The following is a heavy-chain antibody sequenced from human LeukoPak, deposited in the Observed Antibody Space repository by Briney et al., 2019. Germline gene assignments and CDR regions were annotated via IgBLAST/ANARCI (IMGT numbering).Heavy chain of an antibody. Sequence: SETLSLTCTVSGYSISDYYWTWIRQPPGKGLEWIGEVYYSGSTHYNPSLKSRVTISVDTSKNQFSLRLRSMTAADTAVYYCARELDGNGGWFDPWSQGTLVTVSS. V-gene: IGHV4-59*12. CDR3: ARELDGNGGWFDP. CDR1: GYSISDYY. D-gene: IGHD3-10*01. J-gene: IGHJ5*02. CDR2: VYYSGST.